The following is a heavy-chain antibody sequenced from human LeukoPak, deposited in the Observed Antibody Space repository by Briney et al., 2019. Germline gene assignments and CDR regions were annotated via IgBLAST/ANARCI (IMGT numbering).Heavy chain of an antibody. D-gene: IGHD6-19*01. V-gene: IGHV1-46*01. J-gene: IGHJ3*02. CDR2: NNPSGGST. CDR1: GYTFTSYY. CDR3: ASAGLVRGAFDI. Sequence: ASVKVSCKASGYTFTSYYMHWVRQAPGQGLEWMGINNPSGGSTSYTQKFQGRVTMTRDTSTSTVYMELSSLRSEDTAVYYCASAGLVRGAFDIWGQGTMVTVSS.